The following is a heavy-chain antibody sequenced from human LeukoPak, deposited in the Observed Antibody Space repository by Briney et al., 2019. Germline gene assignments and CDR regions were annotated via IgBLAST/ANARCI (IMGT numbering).Heavy chain of an antibody. CDR3: AREGGGYYDTSGYYPFDY. Sequence: PGRSLRLSCAASGFTFNSFAVNWVRQAPGKGLEWVSGISGSADSTYYADSVKGRFTISRDNSKNTLYLQMNSLRTEDTAVYYCAREGGGYYDTSGYYPFDYWGQGTLVTVSS. CDR1: GFTFNSFA. J-gene: IGHJ4*02. D-gene: IGHD3-22*01. V-gene: IGHV3-23*01. CDR2: ISGSADST.